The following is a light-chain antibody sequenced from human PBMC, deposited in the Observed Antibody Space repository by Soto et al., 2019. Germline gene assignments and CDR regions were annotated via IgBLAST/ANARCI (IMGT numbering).Light chain of an antibody. CDR2: VAS. Sequence: MTLSTSSQTVSAGDKVTFTCRASQGISTYLNWYQQKPGKAPKLLIYVASTLQSGVPSKFSGSRSGTDFTLPISRLPPGDFATYYWAQRSTAPWTFGQGTKVDIK. J-gene: IGKJ1*01. CDR1: QGISTY. V-gene: IGKV1-39*01. CDR3: AQRSTAPWT.